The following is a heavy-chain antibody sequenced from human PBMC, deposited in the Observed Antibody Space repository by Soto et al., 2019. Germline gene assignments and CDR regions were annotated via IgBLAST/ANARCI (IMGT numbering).Heavy chain of an antibody. CDR3: ARDVSYYYYMDV. CDR2: ISAYNSNT. J-gene: IGHJ6*03. V-gene: IGHV1-18*01. Sequence: QVQLVQSGAEVKKPGASVKVSCKAPGYTFTSYGITWVRQAPGQGLEWMGWISAYNSNTNYAQKLQGRVTITTDTSTSTAYMELRSLRSDDTAVYYCARDVSYYYYMDVWGKGTTVTVSS. CDR1: GYTFTSYG.